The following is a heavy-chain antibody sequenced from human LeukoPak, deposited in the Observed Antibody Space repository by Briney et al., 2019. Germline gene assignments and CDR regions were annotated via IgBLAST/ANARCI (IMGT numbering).Heavy chain of an antibody. V-gene: IGHV3-23*01. CDR2: ISGSGFST. CDR1: GFIFSSYA. J-gene: IGHJ4*02. D-gene: IGHD1-1*01. Sequence: AGGSLRLSCAASGFIFSSYAMSWVRQAPGKGLEWVSAISGSGFSTYYADSVKGRFTISRDNAKNTLYLQMNSLRAEDTAVYYCLRDLNWSLDQWGQGTLVTVSS. CDR3: LRDLNWSLDQ.